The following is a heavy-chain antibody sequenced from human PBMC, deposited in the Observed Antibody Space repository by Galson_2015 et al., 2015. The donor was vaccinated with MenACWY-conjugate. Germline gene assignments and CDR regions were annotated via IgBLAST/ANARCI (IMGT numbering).Heavy chain of an antibody. Sequence: SLRLSCATSGFTFRNYWMHWVRQAPGKGLVWVSRVKGDGSFTNYADSVKGRFTISRDNAKNTLYLQMNSLRAEDTAVYYCARDGDKWNFDYWGQGTLVTVSS. CDR2: VKGDGSFT. J-gene: IGHJ4*02. D-gene: IGHD1-1*01. CDR3: ARDGDKWNFDY. CDR1: GFTFRNYW. V-gene: IGHV3-74*01.